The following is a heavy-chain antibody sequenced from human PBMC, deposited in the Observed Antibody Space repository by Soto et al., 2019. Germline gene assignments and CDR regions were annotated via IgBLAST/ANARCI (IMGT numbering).Heavy chain of an antibody. J-gene: IGHJ4*02. Sequence: GGSLRLSCAASGFTFSSYAMSWVRQAPGKGLEWVSAISGSGGSTYYADSVKGRFTISRDNSKNTLYLQMNSLRAEDTAVYYCAKVLRQRQSSGSYYFDYWGQGTLVTVSS. D-gene: IGHD1-26*01. CDR3: AKVLRQRQSSGSYYFDY. V-gene: IGHV3-23*01. CDR1: GFTFSSYA. CDR2: ISGSGGST.